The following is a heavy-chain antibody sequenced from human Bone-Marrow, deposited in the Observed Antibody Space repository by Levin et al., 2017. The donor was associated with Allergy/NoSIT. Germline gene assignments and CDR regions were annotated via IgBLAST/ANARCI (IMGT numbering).Heavy chain of an antibody. CDR3: ARQLVTPPYYCYYMDV. D-gene: IGHD2-8*02. CDR1: GYSFTNDW. CDR2: INLADSDT. V-gene: IGHV5-51*01. Sequence: KVSCKGSGYSFTNDWIGWVRQMPGKGLEWMGIINLADSDTRYSPPFEGQVIISADKSINTAYLQWRSLKASDTAMYYCARQLVTPPYYCYYMDVWGQGTTVTVSS. J-gene: IGHJ6*03.